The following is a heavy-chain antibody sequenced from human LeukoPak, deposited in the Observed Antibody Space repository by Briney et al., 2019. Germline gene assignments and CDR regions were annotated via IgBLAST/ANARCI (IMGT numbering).Heavy chain of an antibody. CDR2: ISDSGGNT. CDR1: GFTFRNYA. CDR3: AKDLGALTYGEGF. D-gene: IGHD3-16*01. J-gene: IGHJ4*02. V-gene: IGHV3-23*01. Sequence: GGSLRLSCAASGFTFRNYAMSWVRQAPGKGLERVSTISDSGGNTYYADSVRGRFTISRDNSKNTLSLQMNSLRVEDTALYYCAKDLGALTYGEGFWGQGTLVTVSS.